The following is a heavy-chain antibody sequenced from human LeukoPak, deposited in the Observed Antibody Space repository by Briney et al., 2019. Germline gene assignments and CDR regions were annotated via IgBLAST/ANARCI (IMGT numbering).Heavy chain of an antibody. CDR1: GFTFSTYW. CDR2: ISTDENTT. D-gene: IGHD6-6*01. CDR3: ARATYSSSSRHFDY. J-gene: IGHJ4*02. V-gene: IGHV3-74*01. Sequence: GGSLRLSCAASGFTFSTYWMHWVRQAPGKGLVWVSRISTDENTTNYADSVKGRFTISRDNAKNTLYLQMNSLRAEDTAVYYCARATYSSSSRHFDYWGQGTLVTVS.